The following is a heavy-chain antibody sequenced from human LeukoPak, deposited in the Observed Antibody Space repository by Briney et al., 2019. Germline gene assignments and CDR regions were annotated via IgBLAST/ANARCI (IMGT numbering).Heavy chain of an antibody. Sequence: ASVKASCKASGYPFTGYYMNRVRQAPGQGLKWMGWINPNSGGTNYAQKFQGRVTMTRDTSISTAYMELSRLRSDDTAVYYCATGIAAAGFDYWGQGTLVTVSS. CDR3: ATGIAAAGFDY. D-gene: IGHD6-13*01. CDR2: INPNSGGT. J-gene: IGHJ4*02. V-gene: IGHV1-2*02. CDR1: GYPFTGYY.